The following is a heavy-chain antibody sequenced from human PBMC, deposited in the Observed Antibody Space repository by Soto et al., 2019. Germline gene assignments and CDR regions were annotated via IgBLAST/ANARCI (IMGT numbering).Heavy chain of an antibody. CDR3: AKDRRVLWFGETPLDY. D-gene: IGHD3-10*01. CDR2: ISGSGGST. CDR1: GFTFSSYA. Sequence: GGSLRLSCAASGFTFSSYAMSWVRQAPGKGLEWVSAISGSGGSTYYADSVKGRFTISRDNSKNTLYLQMNSLRAEDTAVYYCAKDRRVLWFGETPLDYWGQGTLVTVSS. V-gene: IGHV3-23*01. J-gene: IGHJ4*02.